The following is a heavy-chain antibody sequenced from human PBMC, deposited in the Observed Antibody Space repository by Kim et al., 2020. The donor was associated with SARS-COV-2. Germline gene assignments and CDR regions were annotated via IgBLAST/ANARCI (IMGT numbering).Heavy chain of an antibody. Sequence: SVKVSCKASGGTFSSYAISWVRQAPGQGLEWMGGIIHIFGTANYAQKFQGRVTITADEYTRTAYMELSSLSAEDTAGYYCSRGTAYGYGGYYYYYGMDVGDQGTTATVS. CDR2: IIHIFGTA. CDR1: GGTFSSYA. D-gene: IGHD5-18*01. V-gene: IGHV1-69*13. CDR3: SRGTAYGYGGYYYYYGMDV. J-gene: IGHJ6*02.